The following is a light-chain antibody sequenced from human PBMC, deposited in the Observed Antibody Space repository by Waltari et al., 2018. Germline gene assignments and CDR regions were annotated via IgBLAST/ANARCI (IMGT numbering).Light chain of an antibody. CDR3: AAWDDSLNGHWV. CDR1: ASHIRTHL. J-gene: IGLJ3*02. Sequence: HSVLTQPPPASGTPGQRATISCSGRASHIRTHLINWYQQLPGKAPKLIIYRSDQRPSGVPDRFSGSKSGTSGSLAISGLQSEDEADYYCAAWDDSLNGHWVFGGGTKVTVL. CDR2: RSD. V-gene: IGLV1-44*01.